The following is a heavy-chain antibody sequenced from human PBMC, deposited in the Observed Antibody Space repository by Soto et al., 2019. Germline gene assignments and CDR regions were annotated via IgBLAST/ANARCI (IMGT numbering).Heavy chain of an antibody. CDR1: GGSISSYY. Sequence: TSETLSLTCTVSGGSISSYYWSWIRQPPGKGLEWIGYIYYSGSTNYNPSLKSRVTISVDTSKNQFSLKLSSVTAADTAVYYCARSRGPGYPEYYYYGMDVWGQGTTVTVS. D-gene: IGHD2-15*01. CDR3: ARSRGPGYPEYYYYGMDV. CDR2: IYYSGST. J-gene: IGHJ6*02. V-gene: IGHV4-59*01.